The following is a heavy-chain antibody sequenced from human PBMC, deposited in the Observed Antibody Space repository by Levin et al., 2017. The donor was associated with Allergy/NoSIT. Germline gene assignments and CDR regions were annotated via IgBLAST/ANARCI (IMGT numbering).Heavy chain of an antibody. D-gene: IGHD6-19*01. J-gene: IGHJ3*02. CDR3: AKDLAVAGKGNSFDI. CDR2: ISGSGGST. CDR1: GFTFSIYA. V-gene: IGHV3-23*01. Sequence: GGSLRLSCAASGFTFSIYAMSWVRQAPGKGLEWVSAISGSGGSTYHADSVKGRFTISRDNSKNTLYLQVNSLRAEDTAVYYCAKDLAVAGKGNSFDIWGQGTMVTVSS.